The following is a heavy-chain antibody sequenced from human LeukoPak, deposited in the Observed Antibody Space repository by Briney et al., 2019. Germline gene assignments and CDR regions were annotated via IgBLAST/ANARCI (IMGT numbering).Heavy chain of an antibody. Sequence: SETLSLICTVFGVHLYSFYWSWVRQAPGQGPEWIGYHLYSVASTYNPPIKTLLPRPVDTSKHQFSLKRSSLAAADAGVYYCARHACMTNIEGQYYYVDVGGQGNTVTVS. V-gene: IGHV4-59*08. CDR3: ARHACMTNIEGQYYYVDV. CDR2: HLYSVAS. D-gene: IGHD4-11*01. J-gene: IGHJ6*02. CDR1: GVHLYSFY.